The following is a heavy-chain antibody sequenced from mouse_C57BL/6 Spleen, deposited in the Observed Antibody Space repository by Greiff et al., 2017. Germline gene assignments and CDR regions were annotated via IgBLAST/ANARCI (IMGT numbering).Heavy chain of an antibody. CDR2: ISSGGSYT. V-gene: IGHV5-6*01. CDR1: GFTFSSYG. CDR3: ARRPPNLTFVY. Sequence: EVQRVESGGDLVKPGGSLKLSCAASGFTFSSYGMSWVRQTPDKRLEWVATISSGGSYTYYPDSVKGRFTISRDNAKNTLYLQMSSLKSEDTAMXYCARRPPNLTFVYWGQGTTLTVSS. J-gene: IGHJ2*01. D-gene: IGHD4-1*02.